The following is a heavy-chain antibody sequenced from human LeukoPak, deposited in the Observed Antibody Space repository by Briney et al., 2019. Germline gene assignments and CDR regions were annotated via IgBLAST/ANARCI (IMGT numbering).Heavy chain of an antibody. CDR1: GFTVSSNY. CDR2: IYSGGST. J-gene: IGHJ4*02. CDR3: AVLGRAGSSWYSYVDY. V-gene: IGHV3-53*01. D-gene: IGHD6-13*01. Sequence: PGGSLRLSCAASGFTVSSNYMSWVRQAPGKGLEWVSVIYSGGSTYYADSVKDRFTISRDNSKNTLYLQMNSLRAEDTAVYYCAVLGRAGSSWYSYVDYWGQGTLVTVSS.